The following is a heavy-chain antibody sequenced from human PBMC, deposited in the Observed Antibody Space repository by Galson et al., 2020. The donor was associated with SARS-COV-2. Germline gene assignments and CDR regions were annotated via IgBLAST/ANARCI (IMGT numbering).Heavy chain of an antibody. D-gene: IGHD6-6*01. Sequence: SLPIFCAASGFTFSSYEMNWVRQAQGKGLEWVSYISSSGSTIYYADSVKGRFTISRDNAKNSLYLQMNSLRAEDTAVYYCARDRRIAALGMDVWGQGTTVTVSS. J-gene: IGHJ6*02. CDR3: ARDRRIAALGMDV. CDR2: ISSSGSTI. V-gene: IGHV3-48*03. CDR1: GFTFSSYE.